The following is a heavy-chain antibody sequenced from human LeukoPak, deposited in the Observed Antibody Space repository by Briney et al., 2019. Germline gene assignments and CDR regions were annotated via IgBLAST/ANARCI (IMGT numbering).Heavy chain of an antibody. V-gene: IGHV3-7*01. J-gene: IGHJ4*02. CDR1: GFIFSYYW. CDR3: ARYDGGVAIDY. CDR2: IKEDGSDK. D-gene: IGHD3-16*01. Sequence: GGSLRPSCAASGFIFSYYWMSWVRQAPGKGLEWVANIKEDGSDKYYVDSVKGRFTISRHNAENSLYLQMNSLRAEDTAVYYCARYDGGVAIDYWGQGTLVTVSS.